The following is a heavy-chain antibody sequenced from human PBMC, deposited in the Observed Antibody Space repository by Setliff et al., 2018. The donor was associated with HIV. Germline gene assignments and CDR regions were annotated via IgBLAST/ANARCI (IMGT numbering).Heavy chain of an antibody. CDR3: ARGISRDSSGYYRDEYFQH. V-gene: IGHV1-18*01. CDR2: ISPYNGDT. CDR1: GYTFKTYG. D-gene: IGHD3-22*01. J-gene: IGHJ1*01. Sequence: GASVKVSCKASGYTFKTYGISWVRQAPGQGLEWVGWISPYNGDTRYAQKFQGRVTLTTDTTTNTAYMEVRTLRSDDTAVYYCARGISRDSSGYYRDEYFQHWGQGTLVTVSS.